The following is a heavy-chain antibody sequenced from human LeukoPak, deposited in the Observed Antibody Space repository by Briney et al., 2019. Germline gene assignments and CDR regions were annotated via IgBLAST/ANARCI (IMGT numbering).Heavy chain of an antibody. CDR3: AREAYYYGSGSPPNY. Sequence: GGSLRLSCAASGFTFSSYAMHWVRQAPGKGLEWVAVISYDGSNKYYADSVKGRFTISRDNSKNTLYLQMNSLRAEDTAVYYCAREAYYYGSGSPPNYWGQGTLVTVSS. V-gene: IGHV3-30-3*01. CDR2: ISYDGSNK. J-gene: IGHJ4*02. CDR1: GFTFSSYA. D-gene: IGHD3-10*01.